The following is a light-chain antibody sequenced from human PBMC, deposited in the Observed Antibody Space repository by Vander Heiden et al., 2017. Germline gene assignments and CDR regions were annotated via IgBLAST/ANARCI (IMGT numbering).Light chain of an antibody. V-gene: IGKV1-39*01. CDR2: AAS. Sequence: IQMTQSPSSLSASVGDRVTITCRASQSISSYLNWYQQKQGKAPKLLIYAASSLQSGVPSRFSGSGSGTDFTLTISSLQPEDFATYYCQQSYSTPRTFGQGTKVEIK. CDR1: QSISSY. J-gene: IGKJ1*01. CDR3: QQSYSTPRT.